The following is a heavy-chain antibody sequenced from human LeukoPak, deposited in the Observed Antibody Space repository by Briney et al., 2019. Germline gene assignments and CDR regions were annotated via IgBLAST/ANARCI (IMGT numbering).Heavy chain of an antibody. Sequence: GGSLRLSCSASGFTFSSYAMHWVRQAPGKGLEYVSAISSNGGSTYYADSVKGRFTISRDNSKNTLYLQMNSLRAEDTAVYYCAREPGITGPLDVWGQGTTVTVSS. CDR3: AREPGITGPLDV. V-gene: IGHV3-64*04. CDR2: ISSNGGST. D-gene: IGHD1-20*01. CDR1: GFTFSSYA. J-gene: IGHJ6*02.